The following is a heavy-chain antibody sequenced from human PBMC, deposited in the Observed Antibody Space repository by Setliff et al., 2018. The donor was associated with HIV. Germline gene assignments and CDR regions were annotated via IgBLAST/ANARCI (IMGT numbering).Heavy chain of an antibody. Sequence: PGESLKISCAASGFTFSRYEMNWVRQAPGKGLEWVSYISSSSSTIYYADSVKGRFTISRDNAKNSLYLQMNSLRAEDTAVYYCARVSELLAYYMDVWGKGTTVTVSS. D-gene: IGHD1-26*01. V-gene: IGHV3-48*01. CDR1: GFTFSRYE. J-gene: IGHJ6*03. CDR3: ARVSELLAYYMDV. CDR2: ISSSSSTI.